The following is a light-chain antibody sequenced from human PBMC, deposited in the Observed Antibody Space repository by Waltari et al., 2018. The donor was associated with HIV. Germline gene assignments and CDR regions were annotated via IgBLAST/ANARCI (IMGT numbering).Light chain of an antibody. Sequence: MMQYTDTLPVSPGEGVTLTCRASQSVRTNVAWYQQRPGQAPRLLIYGASNRAAGFPARFTGGGSGTEFTLTISSLQSEDFAVYFCHQYNDWPYTFGQGTKLDIK. CDR3: HQYNDWPYT. J-gene: IGKJ2*01. CDR1: QSVRTN. CDR2: GAS. V-gene: IGKV3-15*01.